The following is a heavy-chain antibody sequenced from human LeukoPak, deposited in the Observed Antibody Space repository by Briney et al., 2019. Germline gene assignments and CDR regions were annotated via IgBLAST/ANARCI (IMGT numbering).Heavy chain of an antibody. CDR3: ARPAVAGTYYYGMDV. D-gene: IGHD6-19*01. J-gene: IGHJ6*02. CDR2: IYYSGST. CDR1: GGSISSGDYY. V-gene: IGHV4-30-4*01. Sequence: SETLSLTCTVSGGSISSGDYYWSWIRQPPGKGLEWIGYIYYSGSTNYNPSLKSRVTISVDTSKNQFSLKLSSVTAADTAVYYCARPAVAGTYYYGMDVWGQGTTVTVSS.